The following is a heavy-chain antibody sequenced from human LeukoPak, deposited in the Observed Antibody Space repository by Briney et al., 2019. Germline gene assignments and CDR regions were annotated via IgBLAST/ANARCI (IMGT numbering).Heavy chain of an antibody. J-gene: IGHJ6*03. D-gene: IGHD3-3*01. V-gene: IGHV3-48*02. Sequence: GGSLRLSCAASGFTFSSYSMNWVRQAPGNGLEWVSYISSSSSTIYYADSVKGRFTISRDNAKNSLYLQMNSLRDEDTAVYYCARASYYDFWSGYSSDYYYYMDVWGKGTTVTVSS. CDR1: GFTFSSYS. CDR3: ARASYYDFWSGYSSDYYYYMDV. CDR2: ISSSSSTI.